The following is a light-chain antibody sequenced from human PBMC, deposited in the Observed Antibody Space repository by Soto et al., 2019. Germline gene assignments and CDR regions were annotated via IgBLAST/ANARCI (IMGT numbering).Light chain of an antibody. V-gene: IGKV2-28*01. CDR3: MQALQTPPWT. CDR2: LGS. J-gene: IGKJ1*01. CDR1: QSLLHSNGYNY. Sequence: DIVMTQSPLSLPVTPGEPASISCRSSQSLLHSNGYNYLDWYLQKPGQSPQLLIYLGSNRASGVPDRLSGSGSGTDFTLKISRVEAEDVGVYYCMQALQTPPWTFGKGTKVEIK.